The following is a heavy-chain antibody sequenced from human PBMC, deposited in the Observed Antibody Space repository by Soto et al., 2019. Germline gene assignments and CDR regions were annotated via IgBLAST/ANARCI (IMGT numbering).Heavy chain of an antibody. Sequence: QVQLVQSGAEVKKPGASVKVSCKASGYTFTGNYMHWVRQAPGQGLEWMGWINPNSGGTYYAQKFQGRVTVTRATSISTAYMELSRLRSDDTAVYYCARDGDSSSPFDIWGQGTMVTVSS. V-gene: IGHV1-2*02. CDR2: INPNSGGT. D-gene: IGHD6-6*01. CDR1: GYTFTGNY. J-gene: IGHJ3*02. CDR3: ARDGDSSSPFDI.